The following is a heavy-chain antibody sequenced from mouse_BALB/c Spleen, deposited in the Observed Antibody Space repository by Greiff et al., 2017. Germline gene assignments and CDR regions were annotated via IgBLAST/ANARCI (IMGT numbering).Heavy chain of an antibody. D-gene: IGHD3-1*01. CDR1: GFTFSSYA. CDR3: ARARATPYYAMDY. Sequence: EVQVVESGGGLVKPGGSLKLSCAASGFTFSSYAMSWVRQSPEKRLEWVAEISSGGSYTYYPDTVTGRFTISRDNAKNTLYLEMSSLRSEDTAMYYCARARATPYYAMDYWGQGTSVTVSS. CDR2: ISSGGSYT. J-gene: IGHJ4*01. V-gene: IGHV5-9-4*01.